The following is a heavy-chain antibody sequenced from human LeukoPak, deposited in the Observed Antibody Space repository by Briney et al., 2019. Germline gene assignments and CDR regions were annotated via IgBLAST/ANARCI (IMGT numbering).Heavy chain of an antibody. CDR1: GFTFSSYA. Sequence: GGSLRLSCPVSGFTFSSYAMSWVRQAPGRGLEWVSVISTSGESAYYADSVKGRFTISRDNSKNTLYLQMNSLRAEVTAVYYCAKDRGSGYHYFDYWGQGTLVTVSS. D-gene: IGHD3-22*01. CDR2: ISTSGESA. J-gene: IGHJ4*02. CDR3: AKDRGSGYHYFDY. V-gene: IGHV3-23*01.